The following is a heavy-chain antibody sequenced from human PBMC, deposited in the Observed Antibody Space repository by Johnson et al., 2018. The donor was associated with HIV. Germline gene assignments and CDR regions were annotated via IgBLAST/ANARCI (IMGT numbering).Heavy chain of an antibody. CDR1: GFTFSRYA. CDR2: ISYDGSNK. CDR3: ARDLRNSGWSNGFDV. V-gene: IGHV3-30*14. Sequence: QVQLVESGGGVVQPGRSLRLSCAASGFTFSRYAMHWVRQAPGKGLEWVAVISYDGSNKFYADSVKVRFTISREDAKNSLYLQMNSLSAGDTAVYYCARDLRNSGWSNGFDVWGQGTMVTVSS. J-gene: IGHJ3*01. D-gene: IGHD6-19*01.